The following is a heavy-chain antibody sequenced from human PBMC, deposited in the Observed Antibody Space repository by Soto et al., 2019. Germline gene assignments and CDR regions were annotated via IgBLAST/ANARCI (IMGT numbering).Heavy chain of an antibody. Sequence: QVPLVQSGAEVKKPGSSVKVSCKASGGTFSSYTISWVRQAPGQGLEWMGRIIPILGLANYAQKFQGRVTITADKSTSTAYMELSSLRSEDTAVYYCAAEYGGNSAWGQGTLVTVSS. CDR2: IIPILGLA. CDR1: GGTFSSYT. V-gene: IGHV1-69*02. D-gene: IGHD4-17*01. J-gene: IGHJ4*02. CDR3: AAEYGGNSA.